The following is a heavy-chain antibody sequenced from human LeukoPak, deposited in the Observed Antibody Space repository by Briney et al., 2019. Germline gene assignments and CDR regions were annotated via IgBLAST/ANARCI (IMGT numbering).Heavy chain of an antibody. V-gene: IGHV4-61*02. CDR3: ARDVGGLDY. J-gene: IGHJ4*02. CDR2: IYTSGRTT. D-gene: IGHD3-10*01. CDR1: SGSINSGSYY. Sequence: SETLSLTCTVSSGSINSGSYYWRWLRQPAGRGLEWVGRIYTSGRTTNYNPSLKSRVTISVDTSKNQFSLQLSSVPAADTAVYYCARDVGGLDYWGQGTLVTVSS.